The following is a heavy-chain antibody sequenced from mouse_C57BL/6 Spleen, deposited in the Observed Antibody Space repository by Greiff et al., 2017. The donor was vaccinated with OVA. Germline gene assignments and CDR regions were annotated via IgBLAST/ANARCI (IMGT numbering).Heavy chain of an antibody. V-gene: IGHV7-3*01. J-gene: IGHJ4*01. CDR2: IRNKANGYTT. Sequence: EVKLMESGGGLVQPGGSLSLSCAASGFTFTDYYMSWVRQPPGKALEWLGFIRNKANGYTTEYSASVKGRFTISRANSQSSLYLQMNALRAEDSATYYCARGGNYAMDYWGQGTSVTVSS. CDR3: ARGGNYAMDY. CDR1: GFTFTDYY.